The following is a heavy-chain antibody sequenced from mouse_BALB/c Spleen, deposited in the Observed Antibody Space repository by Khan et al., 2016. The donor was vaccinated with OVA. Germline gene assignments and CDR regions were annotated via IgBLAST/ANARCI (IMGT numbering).Heavy chain of an antibody. V-gene: IGHV1S137*01. CDR3: ARGNGNDRFDY. CDR2: ISTYYGDA. J-gene: IGHJ3*01. CDR1: GYTFTDFA. Sequence: QVPLKQSGAELVRPGVSVKISCKGSGYTFTDFAMHWVKQSHAKSLEWIGVISTYYGDANYNQKFKGKATMTVDKSSSTAYMELARLTSEDSAIYDCARGNGNDRFDYWGQGTLVTVSA. D-gene: IGHD2-2*01.